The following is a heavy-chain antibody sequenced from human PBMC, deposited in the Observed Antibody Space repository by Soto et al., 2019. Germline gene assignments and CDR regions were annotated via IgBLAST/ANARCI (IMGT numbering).Heavy chain of an antibody. CDR1: GITFNTFG. Sequence: GGAPRLPRTTSGITFNTFGMPWVPPAPGKGPEWGAIIWYDGSNKYYADSVKGRFTISRDNSKNTLYLQMNSLRAEDTALYYCARADCTGAYCYSWPFNYGVDVWGQGTTVTVSS. CDR3: ARADCTGAYCYSWPFNYGVDV. D-gene: IGHD2-15*01. J-gene: IGHJ6*02. CDR2: IWYDGSNK. V-gene: IGHV3-33*08.